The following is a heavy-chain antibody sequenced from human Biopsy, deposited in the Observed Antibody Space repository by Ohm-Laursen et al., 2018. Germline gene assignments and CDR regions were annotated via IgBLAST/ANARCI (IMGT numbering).Heavy chain of an antibody. V-gene: IGHV1-69*01. CDR3: ARGGGYNWNNGWFDP. Sequence: GSSVKVSCKASGGTFSSSAITWVRQAPGQGLEWMGGIIGIFRTAHYAQKFQGRVTITADEFMSTAYMELSSLRSEDTAVYYCARGGGYNWNNGWFDPWGPGTLVTVSS. J-gene: IGHJ5*02. CDR2: IIGIFRTA. D-gene: IGHD1/OR15-1a*01. CDR1: GGTFSSSA.